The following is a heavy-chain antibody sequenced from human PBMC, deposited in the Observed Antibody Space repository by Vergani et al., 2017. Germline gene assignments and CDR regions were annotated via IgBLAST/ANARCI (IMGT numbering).Heavy chain of an antibody. D-gene: IGHD5-12*01. J-gene: IGHJ4*02. CDR1: EFTFSNYA. Sequence: EVQLLESGGGLVQPGGSLRLTCAASEFTFSNYAMNWVRQAPGKGLEWVSYISSSSSTIYYADSVKGRFTISRDNAKNSLYLQMNSLRAEDTAVYYCASREVATMMVIDYWGQGTLVTVSS. V-gene: IGHV3-48*01. CDR2: ISSSSSTI. CDR3: ASREVATMMVIDY.